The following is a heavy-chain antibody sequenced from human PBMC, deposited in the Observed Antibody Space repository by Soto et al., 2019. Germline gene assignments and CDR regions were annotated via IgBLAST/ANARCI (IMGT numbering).Heavy chain of an antibody. CDR2: INHSGST. V-gene: IGHV4-34*01. D-gene: IGHD6-13*01. CDR3: ARGPLRRSSWYVY. CDR1: GGSFIGYY. J-gene: IGHJ4*02. Sequence: RSETQSHTCAVYGGSFIGYYWRWIRQPPGKGLEWIGEINHSGSTNYNPSLKSRVTISVDTSKNQFSLELSSVTAADTAVYYCARGPLRRSSWYVYWGQGTLVTVSS.